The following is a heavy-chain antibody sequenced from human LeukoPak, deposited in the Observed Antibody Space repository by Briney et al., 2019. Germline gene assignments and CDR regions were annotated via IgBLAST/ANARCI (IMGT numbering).Heavy chain of an antibody. J-gene: IGHJ4*02. CDR1: GFTFSSYS. Sequence: GGSLRLSCAASGFTFSSYSMNWVRQAPGKGLEWVSSISSSSSYIYYADSVKGRFTISRDNAKNSLYLQMNSLRAEDTAAYYCARVRLTGGYVGDYWGQGTLVTVSS. D-gene: IGHD5-12*01. V-gene: IGHV3-21*01. CDR3: ARVRLTGGYVGDY. CDR2: ISSSSSYI.